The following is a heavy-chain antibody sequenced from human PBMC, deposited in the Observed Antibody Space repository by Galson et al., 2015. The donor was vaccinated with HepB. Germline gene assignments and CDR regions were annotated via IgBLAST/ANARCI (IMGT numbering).Heavy chain of an antibody. CDR1: GGSIRSNNYY. CDR3: ARELGATAPYYYYYGMDV. CDR2: IYYSGST. D-gene: IGHD5-12*01. V-gene: IGHV4-39*02. J-gene: IGHJ6*02. Sequence: SETLSLTCTVSGGSIRSNNYYWGWIRQPPGKGLEWIGSIYYSGSTYYNPSLKSRVTISVDTSKNQFSLKLSSVTAADTAVYYCARELGATAPYYYYYGMDVWGQGTTVTVSS.